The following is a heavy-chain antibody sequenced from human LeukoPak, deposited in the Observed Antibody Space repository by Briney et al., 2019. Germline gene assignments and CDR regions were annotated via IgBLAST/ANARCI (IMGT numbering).Heavy chain of an antibody. V-gene: IGHV3-43*02. CDR3: AKDYHITMIVVVINYAFDI. CDR1: GFTFDDYA. CDR2: ISGDGGST. Sequence: GGSLRLSCAASGFTFDDYAMHWVRQAPGEGLEWVSLISGDGGSTYYADSVKGRFTISRDNSKNSLYLQMNSLRTEDTALYYCAKDYHITMIVVVINYAFDIWGQGTVVTVSS. D-gene: IGHD3-22*01. J-gene: IGHJ3*02.